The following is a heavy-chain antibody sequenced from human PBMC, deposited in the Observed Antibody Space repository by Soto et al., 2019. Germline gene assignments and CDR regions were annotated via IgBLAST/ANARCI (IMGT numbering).Heavy chain of an antibody. CDR3: ARDCSSTSCYGVYYYYYGMDV. V-gene: IGHV1-46*03. Sequence: GASVKVSCKASGYTFTSYYMHWVRHAPGQGLEWMGIINPSGGSTSYAQKFQGRVTMTRDTSTSTVYMELSSLRSEDTAVYYCARDCSSTSCYGVYYYYYGMDVWGQGTTVTVSS. J-gene: IGHJ6*02. CDR2: INPSGGST. CDR1: GYTFTSYY. D-gene: IGHD2-2*01.